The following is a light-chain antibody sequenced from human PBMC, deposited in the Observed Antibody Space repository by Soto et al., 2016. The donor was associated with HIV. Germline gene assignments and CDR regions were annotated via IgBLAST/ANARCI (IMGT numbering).Light chain of an antibody. Sequence: DIQLTQSPSTLSASVGDRVTITCRASQSVTWWLAWYQQKPGKAPKLLIYKASNLESGVPLRFSGSGSGTEFTLTVSSLQPDDFATYYCQQYYDNWTFGQGT. CDR2: KAS. CDR1: QSVTWW. CDR3: QQYYDNWT. J-gene: IGKJ1*01. V-gene: IGKV1-5*03.